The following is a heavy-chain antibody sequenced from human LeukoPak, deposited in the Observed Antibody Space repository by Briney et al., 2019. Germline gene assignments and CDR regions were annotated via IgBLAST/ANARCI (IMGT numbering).Heavy chain of an antibody. CDR1: GGSISSSSYY. V-gene: IGHV4-39*01. CDR2: IYYSGST. Sequence: SETLSLTCTVSGGSISSSSYYWGWIRQPPGKGLEWIGSIYYSGSTYYNPSLKSRVTIFVDTSKNQFSLKLSSVTAADTAVYYCARSIHYYDSSGYYPYPQIDYWGQGTLVTVSS. CDR3: ARSIHYYDSSGYYPYPQIDY. J-gene: IGHJ4*02. D-gene: IGHD3-22*01.